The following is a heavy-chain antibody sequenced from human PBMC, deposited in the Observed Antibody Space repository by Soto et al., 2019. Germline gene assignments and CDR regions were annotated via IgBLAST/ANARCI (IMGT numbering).Heavy chain of an antibody. CDR3: ARDQGVAAAGITWFDP. Sequence: SETLSLTCTFSGASMNSYHWSWIRQPAGKGLEWIGHIHSSGSTNYNPSLKRRVTMSVDTSKNQFSLRRMSLTAADTAVYCCARDQGVAAAGITWFDPWGQVSLVTVSS. J-gene: IGHJ5*02. CDR2: IHSSGST. CDR1: GASMNSYH. V-gene: IGHV4-4*07. D-gene: IGHD6-13*01.